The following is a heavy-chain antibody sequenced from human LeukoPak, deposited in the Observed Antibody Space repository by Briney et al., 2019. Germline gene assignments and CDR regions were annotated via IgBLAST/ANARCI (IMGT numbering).Heavy chain of an antibody. CDR3: ARVRAVAGWVYYYYMDV. J-gene: IGHJ6*03. D-gene: IGHD6-19*01. V-gene: IGHV3-23*01. CDR1: GFTFSSYA. CDR2: ISGSGGST. Sequence: GGSLRLSCAASGFTFSSYAMSWVRQAPGKGLEWVSAISGSGGSTYYADSVKGRFTISRDNAKNSLYLQMNSLRAEDTAVYYCARVRAVAGWVYYYYMDVWGKGATVTVSS.